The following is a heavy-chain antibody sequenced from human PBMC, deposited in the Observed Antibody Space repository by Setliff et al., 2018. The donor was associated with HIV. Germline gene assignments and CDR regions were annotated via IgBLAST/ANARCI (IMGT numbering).Heavy chain of an antibody. Sequence: TSETLSLTCTVSGGSISSHYWSWIRQPPGKGLEWIGHIYTSGSTNYNPSLKSRVTTSVGTSKNQFSLKLSSVTAADTAVYYCARCYYNFWSGYPLDYMDVWGKGTTVTVSS. J-gene: IGHJ6*03. CDR2: IYTSGST. CDR3: ARCYYNFWSGYPLDYMDV. CDR1: GGSISSHY. V-gene: IGHV4-4*08. D-gene: IGHD3-3*01.